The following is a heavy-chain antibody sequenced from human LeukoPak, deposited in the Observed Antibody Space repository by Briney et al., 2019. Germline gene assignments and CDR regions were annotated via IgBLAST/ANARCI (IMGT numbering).Heavy chain of an antibody. V-gene: IGHV4-59*01. CDR1: GGSISSYY. CDR2: IYYSGST. J-gene: IGHJ4*02. D-gene: IGHD4-17*01. Sequence: PSETLSLTYTVSGGSISSYYWSWIRQPPGKGLEWIGYIYYSGSTNYNPSLKSRVTISVDTSKNQFSLKLSSVTAADTAVYYCARSSVTPETFDYWGQGTLVTVSS. CDR3: ARSSVTPETFDY.